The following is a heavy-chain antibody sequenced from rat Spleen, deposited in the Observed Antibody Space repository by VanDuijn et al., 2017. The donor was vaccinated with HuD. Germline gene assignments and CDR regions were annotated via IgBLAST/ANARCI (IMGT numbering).Heavy chain of an antibody. CDR2: ITYSGGT. Sequence: EVQLQESGPGLVKPSQSLSLTCSVTAYSINSNYWGWVRKFPGNKVEWMGYITYSGGTRYNPSLKSRISITRDTSKNQFFLQLTSVTTEDTATYYCTTYPFAYWGQGTLVTVSS. V-gene: IGHV3-1*01. J-gene: IGHJ3*01. CDR3: TTYPFAY. CDR1: AYSINSNY.